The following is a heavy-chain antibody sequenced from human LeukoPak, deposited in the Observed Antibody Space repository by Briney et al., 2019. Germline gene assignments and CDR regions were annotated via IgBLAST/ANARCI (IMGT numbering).Heavy chain of an antibody. D-gene: IGHD1-26*01. V-gene: IGHV4-38-2*02. CDR1: GYSFSSGYY. Sequence: SETLSLTCTVSGYSFSSGYYWGLIRPPPGKGLEWIGSIDHSGNTYYNPSLKSRVTISVDTSKNQFSLKVSSVTAEDTAVYYCAREDSGSYPKGDYYMDVWGKGTTITVS. J-gene: IGHJ6*03. CDR2: IDHSGNT. CDR3: AREDSGSYPKGDYYMDV.